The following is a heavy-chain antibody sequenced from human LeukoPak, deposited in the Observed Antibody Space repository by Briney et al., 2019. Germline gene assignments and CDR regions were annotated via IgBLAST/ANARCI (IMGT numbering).Heavy chain of an antibody. CDR1: GGSFSGYY. D-gene: IGHD1-26*01. Sequence: SETLSLTCAVYGGSFSGYYWSWIRQPPGKGLEWIGEINHSGSTNYNPSLKSRVTMSRDTSKNQFSLKLNSVTAADTAIYYCARHVGATFFNWIDPWGQGTLVTVSS. J-gene: IGHJ5*02. CDR3: ARHVGATFFNWIDP. V-gene: IGHV4-34*01. CDR2: INHSGST.